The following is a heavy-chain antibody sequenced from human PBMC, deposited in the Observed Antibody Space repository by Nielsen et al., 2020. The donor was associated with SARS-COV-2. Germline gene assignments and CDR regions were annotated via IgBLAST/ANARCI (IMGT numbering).Heavy chain of an antibody. CDR3: AREGLGDFWSGYYQEDYYYGMDV. J-gene: IGHJ6*02. D-gene: IGHD3-3*01. V-gene: IGHV3-23*01. CDR2: ISGSGGST. Sequence: VRQMPGKGLEWVSAISGSGGSTYYADSVKGRFTISRDNSKNTLYLQMNSLRAEDTAVYYCAREGLGDFWSGYYQEDYYYGMDVWGQGTTVTVSS.